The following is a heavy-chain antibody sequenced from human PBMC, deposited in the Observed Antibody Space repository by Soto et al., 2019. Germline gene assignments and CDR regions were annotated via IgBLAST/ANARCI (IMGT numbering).Heavy chain of an antibody. CDR2: ISGSGGST. V-gene: IGHV3-23*01. CDR3: AKAGYSHGNPWFDY. Sequence: EVQLLESGGGLVQPGGSLRLSCAASGFTFSSYAMSWVRQAPGKGLEWVSAISGSGGSTYYADSVKGRFTISRDNSKNTLYLQLNSLRAEDTAVYHCAKAGYSHGNPWFDYWGQGTLVTVSS. J-gene: IGHJ4*02. CDR1: GFTFSSYA. D-gene: IGHD5-18*01.